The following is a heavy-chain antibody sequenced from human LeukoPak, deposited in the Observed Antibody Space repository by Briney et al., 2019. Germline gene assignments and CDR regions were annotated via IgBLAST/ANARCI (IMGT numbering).Heavy chain of an antibody. Sequence: PGGSLRLSCAASGFTFSSSWMTWVRQAPGKGLEWVSIISSSSSHIFDADSVKGRFAISRDNAKNSLYLQMNSLRPEDTAVYYCVRGATAVTRHLDYWGQGTLVTVSS. V-gene: IGHV3-21*01. CDR1: GFTFSSSW. CDR3: VRGATAVTRHLDY. J-gene: IGHJ4*02. D-gene: IGHD4-23*01. CDR2: ISSSSSHI.